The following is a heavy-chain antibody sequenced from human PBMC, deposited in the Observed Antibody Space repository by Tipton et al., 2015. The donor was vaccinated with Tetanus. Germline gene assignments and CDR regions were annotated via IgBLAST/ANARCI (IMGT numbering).Heavy chain of an antibody. J-gene: IGHJ3*02. V-gene: IGHV4-4*07. CDR2: IYTSGST. Sequence: TLSLTCPVYGGSFSGNYWNWIRQPPGKGLEWIGRIYTSGSTNYNPSLKSRVTISVDTSKNQFSLKLSSVTAADTAVYYCARESWNRDAFDIWGQGTMVTVSS. CDR1: GGSFSGNY. CDR3: ARESWNRDAFDI. D-gene: IGHD1-1*01.